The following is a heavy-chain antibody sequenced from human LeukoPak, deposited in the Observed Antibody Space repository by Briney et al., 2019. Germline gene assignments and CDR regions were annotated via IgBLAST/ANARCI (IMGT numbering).Heavy chain of an antibody. J-gene: IGHJ4*02. D-gene: IGHD6-13*01. CDR3: TRDLPYSSSWESIDY. CDR1: GYTFTSYD. V-gene: IGHV1-18*01. CDR2: ISAYNGNT. Sequence: ASVKVSCKASGYTFTSYDINWVRQAPGQGPEWMGWISAYNGNTKYAQNLQGRVTMTTDTSTSTAYMELGSLRSDDTAVYYCTRDLPYSSSWESIDYWGQGTLVTVSS.